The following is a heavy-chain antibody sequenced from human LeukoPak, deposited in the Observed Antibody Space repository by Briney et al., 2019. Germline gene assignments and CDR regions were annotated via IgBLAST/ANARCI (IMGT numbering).Heavy chain of an antibody. CDR2: IYYSGST. J-gene: IGHJ4*02. CDR1: GGSISSSSYY. D-gene: IGHD5-12*01. Sequence: SETLSLTCTVSGGSISSSSYYWGWIRQPPGKGLEWIGSIYYSGSTYYNPFLKSRVTISVDTSKNQFSLKLSSVTAADTAVYYCARTAGVATIYFDYWGQGTLVTVSS. CDR3: ARTAGVATIYFDY. V-gene: IGHV4-39*01.